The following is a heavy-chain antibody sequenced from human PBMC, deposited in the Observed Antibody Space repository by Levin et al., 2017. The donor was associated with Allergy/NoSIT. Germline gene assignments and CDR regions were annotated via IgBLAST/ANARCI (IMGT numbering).Heavy chain of an antibody. CDR1: GFTFSSYS. D-gene: IGHD3-10*01. J-gene: IGHJ4*02. CDR3: AREGIWRFGDHLIGSFDY. V-gene: IGHV3-21*01. CDR2: ISSSSSYI. Sequence: PGGSLRLSCAASGFTFSSYSMNWVRQAPGKGLEWVSSISSSSSYIYYADSVKGRFTISRDNAKNSLYLQMNSLRAEDTAVYYCAREGIWRFGDHLIGSFDYWGQGTLVTVSS.